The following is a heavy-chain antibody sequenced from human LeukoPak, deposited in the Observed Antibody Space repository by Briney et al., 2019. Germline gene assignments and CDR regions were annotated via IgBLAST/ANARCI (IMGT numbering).Heavy chain of an antibody. CDR3: ARDAYYYDSSGYEDAGYYFDY. CDR1: GGTFSSYA. Sequence: SVKVSCKASGGTFSSYAISWVRQAPGQGLEWMGGIIPIFGTANYAQKFQGRVTITADESTSTAYMELSSLRSEDTAVYYCARDAYYYDSSGYEDAGYYFDYWGQGTLVTVSS. J-gene: IGHJ4*02. CDR2: IIPIFGTA. D-gene: IGHD3-22*01. V-gene: IGHV1-69*01.